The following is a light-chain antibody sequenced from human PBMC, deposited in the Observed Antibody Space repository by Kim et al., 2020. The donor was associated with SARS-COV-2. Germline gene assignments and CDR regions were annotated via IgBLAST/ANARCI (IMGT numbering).Light chain of an antibody. J-gene: IGLJ3*02. Sequence: VSVSPGQPATFACSEENLGDKYICWYQQKSGQSPVLVIYQNYKRPSGIPERFSGSNSGNTATLTISGTQAMDEADYYCQAWDFNRVFGRGTQLTVL. V-gene: IGLV3-1*01. CDR1: NLGDKY. CDR2: QNY. CDR3: QAWDFNRV.